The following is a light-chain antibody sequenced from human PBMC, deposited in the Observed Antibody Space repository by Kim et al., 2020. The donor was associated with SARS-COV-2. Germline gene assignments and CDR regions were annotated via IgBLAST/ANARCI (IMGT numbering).Light chain of an antibody. CDR1: QSVSSSY. J-gene: IGKJ5*01. CDR2: GAS. V-gene: IGKV3-20*01. Sequence: HGERATLSCRARQSVSSSYLARDQQKPGQAPRRLISGASSRATVIPERGSGRGSVTDFSLTISGLGPEDFAVYYCQQYGSAPSITFGQGTRLEIK. CDR3: QQYGSAPSIT.